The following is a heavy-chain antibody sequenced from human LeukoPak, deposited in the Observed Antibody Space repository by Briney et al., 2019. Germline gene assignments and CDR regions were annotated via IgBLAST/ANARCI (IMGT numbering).Heavy chain of an antibody. CDR1: GGSISSYY. Sequence: SETLSLTCTVSGGSISSYYWSWIRQPPGKGLDWIGYIYYNGNTNYNPSLKSRVTISVDTSKNQFSLSLRSVTAADTAVYYCARVLGDGYSDYWGQGTLVTVSS. CDR3: ARVLGDGYSDY. D-gene: IGHD5-24*01. CDR2: IYYNGNT. V-gene: IGHV4-59*08. J-gene: IGHJ4*02.